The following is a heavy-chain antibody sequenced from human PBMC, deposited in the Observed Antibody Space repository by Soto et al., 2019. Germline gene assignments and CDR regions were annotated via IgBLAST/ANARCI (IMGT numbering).Heavy chain of an antibody. CDR1: GFTFSAYR. CDR2: IGNKNSTI. D-gene: IGHD5-18*01. V-gene: IGHV3-48*02. CDR3: VTHVETSMGSSDH. J-gene: IGHJ4*02. Sequence: GGSLRLSCTASGFTFSAYRLNWVRQAPGKGLEWLSHIGNKNSTIYNADSVKGRFTISIDNAKNSLYLQMNSLRDEDTAVYYCVTHVETSMGSSDHWGQGTLVTVSS.